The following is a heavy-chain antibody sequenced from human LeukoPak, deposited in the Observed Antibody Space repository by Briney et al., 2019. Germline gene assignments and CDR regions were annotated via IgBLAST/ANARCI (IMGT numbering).Heavy chain of an antibody. CDR3: ARGGDSYGYRFDY. Sequence: SVKVSCKASGGTFSSYAISWVRQAPGQGLEWMGGIIPIFGTANYAQKFQGRVTITADESTSTAYMELSSLRSEDTAVYYCARGGDSYGYRFDYWGQGTLVTVSS. D-gene: IGHD5-18*01. CDR1: GGTFSSYA. V-gene: IGHV1-69*13. CDR2: IIPIFGTA. J-gene: IGHJ4*02.